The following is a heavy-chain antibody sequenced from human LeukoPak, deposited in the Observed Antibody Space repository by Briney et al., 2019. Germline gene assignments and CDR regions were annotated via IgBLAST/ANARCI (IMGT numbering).Heavy chain of an antibody. CDR2: TRNKANSYTT. D-gene: IGHD1-26*01. V-gene: IGHV3-72*01. Sequence: GGSLRLSCAASGFTFSSYSMNWVRQAPGKGLEWVGRTRNKANSYTTEYAASVKGRFTISRDDSKNSLYLQMNSLKTEDTAVYYCARHSGSYIWGQGTLVTVSS. CDR1: GFTFSSYS. J-gene: IGHJ4*02. CDR3: ARHSGSYI.